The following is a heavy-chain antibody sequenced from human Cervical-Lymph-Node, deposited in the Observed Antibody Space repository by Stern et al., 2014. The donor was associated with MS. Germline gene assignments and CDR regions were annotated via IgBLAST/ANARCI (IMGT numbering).Heavy chain of an antibody. J-gene: IGHJ6*02. CDR1: GYSFTSYW. D-gene: IGHD6-6*01. V-gene: IGHV5-51*03. CDR3: ARRSRIAARLRYYYYYGMDV. Sequence: EVQLVQSGAEVKKPGESLKISCKGSGYSFTSYWIGWVRQMPGKGLEWMWILYPGDSDTRYSPSFQGQVTISADKSSSTAYRQWSSLKASDTAMYYCARRSRIAARLRYYYYYGMDVWGQGTTVTVSS. CDR2: LYPGDSDT.